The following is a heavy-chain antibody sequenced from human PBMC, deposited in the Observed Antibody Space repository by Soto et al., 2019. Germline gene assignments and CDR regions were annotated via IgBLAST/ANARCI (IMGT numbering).Heavy chain of an antibody. CDR2: ISGSSSVT. CDR3: AKVLSKNYYYPFDF. J-gene: IGHJ4*02. Sequence: PGGSLRLSCTASGFTFSDYAMAWVRQAPGKGLEWVSTISGSSSVTYYGDSVKGRFTISRDNAKKTLFLQLNRLSAEDTATYYCAKVLSKNYYYPFDFWGQGTQVTVSS. CDR1: GFTFSDYA. V-gene: IGHV3-23*01. D-gene: IGHD3-10*01.